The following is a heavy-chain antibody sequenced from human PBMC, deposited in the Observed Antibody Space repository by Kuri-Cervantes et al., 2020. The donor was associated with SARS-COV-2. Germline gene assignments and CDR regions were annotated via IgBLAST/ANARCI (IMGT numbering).Heavy chain of an antibody. CDR2: ISGDGGYQ. CDR1: GFTFSTYG. J-gene: IGHJ4*02. D-gene: IGHD6-6*01. Sequence: GESLKISCEASGFTFSTYGMNWVRQAPGRGLEWVGLISGDGGYQFYGDSVKGRFTISRDNSKNTLFLQMNFLSPEDTAMYYCAARNFDYWGQGTLVTVSS. V-gene: IGHV3-30*03. CDR3: AARNFDY.